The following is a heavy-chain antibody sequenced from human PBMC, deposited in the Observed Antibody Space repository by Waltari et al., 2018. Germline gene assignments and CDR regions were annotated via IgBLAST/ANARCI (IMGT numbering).Heavy chain of an antibody. CDR3: ARWITGPYSSSDAFDI. CDR1: GGSISSSSYY. J-gene: IGHJ3*02. V-gene: IGHV4-39*07. D-gene: IGHD2-15*01. Sequence: QLQLQESGPGLVKPSETLSLTCTVSGGSISSSSYYWGWIRQPPGKGLEWIGSIYYSGSTYYNPALKSRVTISVDTSKNQFSLKLSSVTAADTAVYYCARWITGPYSSSDAFDIWGQGTMVTVSS. CDR2: IYYSGST.